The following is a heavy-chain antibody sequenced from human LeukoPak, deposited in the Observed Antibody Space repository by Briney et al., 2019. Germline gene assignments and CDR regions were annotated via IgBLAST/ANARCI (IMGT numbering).Heavy chain of an antibody. V-gene: IGHV3-9*01. CDR2: ISWNSGSL. CDR3: AKDTGDGITGTSGAFDI. CDR1: GFTFDDYA. J-gene: IGHJ3*02. Sequence: GGSLRLSCAASGFTFDDYAMHWVRQAPGKGLEWVSGISWNSGSLGYADSVKGRFTISRDNAKNSLYLQMNSLRAEDTALYYCAKDTGDGITGTSGAFDIWGQGTMVTVSS. D-gene: IGHD1-20*01.